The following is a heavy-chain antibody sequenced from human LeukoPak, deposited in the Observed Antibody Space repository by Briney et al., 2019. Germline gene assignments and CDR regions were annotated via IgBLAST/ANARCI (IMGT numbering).Heavy chain of an antibody. Sequence: PGGSLRLSCAASQFTFSSYAMSWVRQAPGKGLEWVSAISGSGGSTYYADSVKGRFTISRDNSKNTLYLQMNSLRAEDTAVYYCAKDFATGYSSGWYVYWGQGTLVTVSS. CDR3: AKDFATGYSSGWYVY. CDR2: ISGSGGST. D-gene: IGHD6-19*01. CDR1: QFTFSSYA. V-gene: IGHV3-23*01. J-gene: IGHJ4*02.